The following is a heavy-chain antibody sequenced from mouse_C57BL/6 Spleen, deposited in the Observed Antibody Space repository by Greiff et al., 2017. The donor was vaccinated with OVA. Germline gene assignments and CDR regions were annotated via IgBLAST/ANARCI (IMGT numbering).Heavy chain of an antibody. CDR1: GFTFTDYY. CDR2: IRNKANGYTT. CDR3: ARSWDYFDY. V-gene: IGHV7-3*01. J-gene: IGHJ2*01. Sequence: EVQLVESGGGLVQPGGSLSLSCAASGFTFTDYYMSWVRQPPGKALEWLGFIRNKANGYTTEYSASVKGRFTISRDNSQSILYLQMNALRAEDSATYYCARSWDYFDYGGQGTTLTVSS. D-gene: IGHD4-1*01.